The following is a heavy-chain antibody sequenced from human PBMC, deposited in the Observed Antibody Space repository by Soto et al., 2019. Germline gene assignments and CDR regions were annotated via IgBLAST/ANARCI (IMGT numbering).Heavy chain of an antibody. J-gene: IGHJ4*02. D-gene: IGHD1-1*01. V-gene: IGHV4-31*03. Sequence: QVQLQESGPGLVKPSQTLSLTCTVSGGSISSGGTGSYWTWIRQLPGKGLEWIGYIYYTGNTYYTPSLKSRPTTPIDTSENQFSLQLTSVTAADPAVYFCASGHDAYKVRYWGQGTLVTVSS. CDR3: ASGHDAYKVRY. CDR2: IYYTGNT. CDR1: GGSISSGGTGSY.